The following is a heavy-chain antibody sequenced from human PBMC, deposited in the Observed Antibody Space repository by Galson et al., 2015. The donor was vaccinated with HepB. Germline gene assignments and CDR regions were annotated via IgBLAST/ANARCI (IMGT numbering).Heavy chain of an antibody. D-gene: IGHD5-12*01. J-gene: IGHJ4*02. CDR2: ISAYNGNT. Sequence: SVKVSCKASGYTFTSYGISWVRQAPGQGLEWMGWISAYNGNTNYAQKLQGRVTMTTDTSTSTAYMELRSLRSDDTAVYYCARDTRYSGYEPFDYWGQGTLVTVSS. CDR1: GYTFTSYG. CDR3: ARDTRYSGYEPFDY. V-gene: IGHV1-18*01.